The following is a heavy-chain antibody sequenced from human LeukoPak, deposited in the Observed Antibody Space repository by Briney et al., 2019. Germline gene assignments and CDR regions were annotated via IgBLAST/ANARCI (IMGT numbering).Heavy chain of an antibody. CDR1: GGSISSSSYY. D-gene: IGHD3-3*01. J-gene: IGHJ3*02. Sequence: ASETLSLTCTVSGGSISSSSYYWGWIRQPPGKGLEWIGGIYYSGSTYYNPSLKSRVTISLDMSKNQFSLKLSSVTAADTAVYYCARDRVFGVVILDAFDIWGQGTMVTVSS. V-gene: IGHV4-39*07. CDR3: ARDRVFGVVILDAFDI. CDR2: IYYSGST.